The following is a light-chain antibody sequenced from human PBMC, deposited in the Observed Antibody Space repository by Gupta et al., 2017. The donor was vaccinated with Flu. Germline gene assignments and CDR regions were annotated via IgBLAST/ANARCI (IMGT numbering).Light chain of an antibody. CDR1: SGSIASNY. V-gene: IGLV6-57*03. J-gene: IGLJ3*02. CDR2: EDT. Sequence: NFMLTQPHSVSASPGKTVTISCIRSSGSIASNYVQWYPQRPGSAPTTVIYEDTQRPSGVPDRFSGSIDRSSNYASLTISGLKTDDEADYSCQSYDHSNPWVFGGGTKLTIL. CDR3: QSYDHSNPWV.